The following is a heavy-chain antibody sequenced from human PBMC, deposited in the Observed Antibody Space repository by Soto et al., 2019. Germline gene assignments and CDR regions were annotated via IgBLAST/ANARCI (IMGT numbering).Heavy chain of an antibody. V-gene: IGHV4-38-2*02. CDR1: GYSISSGYY. J-gene: IGHJ5*02. CDR3: ARDRAIWLGEDNWFDH. D-gene: IGHD3-10*01. CDR2: IYHSGST. Sequence: SETLSLTCAVSGYSISSGYYWGWIRQPPGKGLEWIGSIYHSGSTYYNPSLKSRVTISVDTSKNQFSLKLSSVTAADTAVYYCARDRAIWLGEDNWFDHWGQGTLVTVSS.